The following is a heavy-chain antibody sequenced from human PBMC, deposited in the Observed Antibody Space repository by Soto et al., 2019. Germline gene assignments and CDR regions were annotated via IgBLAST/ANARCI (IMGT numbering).Heavy chain of an antibody. Sequence: GGSLRLSCAASGFTFSSYAMSWVRQAPGKGLEWVSAISGSGGSTYYADSVKGLFNISRDNSKNTLYLQMNSLRAEDTAVYYCAKEQGRHSVVVTSLGAFDIWGQGTMVTVSS. CDR1: GFTFSSYA. V-gene: IGHV3-23*01. D-gene: IGHD2-21*02. CDR2: ISGSGGST. J-gene: IGHJ3*02. CDR3: AKEQGRHSVVVTSLGAFDI.